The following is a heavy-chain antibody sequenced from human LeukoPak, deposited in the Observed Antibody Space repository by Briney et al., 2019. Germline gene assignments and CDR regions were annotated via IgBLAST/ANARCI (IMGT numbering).Heavy chain of an antibody. D-gene: IGHD3-10*01. CDR1: GFTFSSYA. J-gene: IGHJ4*02. Sequence: AGGSLRLSCAASGFTFSSYAMSWVRQAPGKGLEWVSAISGSGGSTYYADSVKGRFTISRDDAENWLFLHMNSLRAEDTAVYYCARMSRLEMSFWGQGTLVSVSS. CDR3: ARMSRLEMSF. CDR2: ISGSGGST. V-gene: IGHV3-23*01.